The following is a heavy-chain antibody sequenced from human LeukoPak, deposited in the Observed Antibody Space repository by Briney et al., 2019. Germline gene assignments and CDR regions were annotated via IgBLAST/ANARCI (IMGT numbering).Heavy chain of an antibody. J-gene: IGHJ3*02. CDR2: IYHSGST. V-gene: IGHV4-4*02. D-gene: IGHD6-13*01. CDR3: ARDGSGIAAAGRAFDI. Sequence: SETLSLTCAVSGGSISSSNWWSWVRQPPGKGLEWIGEIYHSGSTNYNPSLKSRVTISVDKSKNQFSLKLSSVTAADTAVYYCARDGSGIAAAGRAFDIWGQGTMVTVSS. CDR1: GGSISSSNW.